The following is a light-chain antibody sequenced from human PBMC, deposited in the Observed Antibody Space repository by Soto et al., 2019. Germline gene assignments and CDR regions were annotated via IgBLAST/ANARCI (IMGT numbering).Light chain of an antibody. CDR3: QQFNSYPIT. CDR1: QSISSY. J-gene: IGKJ5*01. V-gene: IGKV1-13*02. Sequence: IQMTQSPSSLSASVGDRVTITWLASQSISSYLNWYPQKPGKAPKLLIYEASSLESGVPSRFSGSGSGTEFTLTIGGLQPDDFATYYCQQFNSYPITFGQGTRLEI. CDR2: EAS.